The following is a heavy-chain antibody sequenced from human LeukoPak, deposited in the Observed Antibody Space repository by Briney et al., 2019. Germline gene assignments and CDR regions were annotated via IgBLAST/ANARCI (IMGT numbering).Heavy chain of an antibody. CDR2: IYTSGST. V-gene: IGHV4-61*02. CDR3: ATEVVTLDY. J-gene: IGHJ4*02. Sequence: PSQTLSLTCTVSGGSISSGSYYWSWIRQPAGKGLEWIGRIYTSGSTNYNPSLKSRVTISVDTSKNQFSLKLSSVTAAGTAVYYCATEVVTLDYWGQGTLVTVSS. CDR1: GGSISSGSYY. D-gene: IGHD3-22*01.